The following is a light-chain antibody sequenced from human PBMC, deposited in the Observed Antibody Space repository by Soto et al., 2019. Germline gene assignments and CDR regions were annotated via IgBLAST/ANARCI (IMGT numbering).Light chain of an antibody. CDR2: EVS. J-gene: IGLJ1*01. CDR1: SGDVGGYYY. Sequence: QSVLTQPASVSGSPGQSITISRTGTSGDVGGYYYVSWYQQLPGKAPKLMISEVSNRPSGVSNRFSGSKSGNTASLTISGLQAEDEADYYCSSYTAGGTIFGTGTKVNVL. V-gene: IGLV2-14*01. CDR3: SSYTAGGTI.